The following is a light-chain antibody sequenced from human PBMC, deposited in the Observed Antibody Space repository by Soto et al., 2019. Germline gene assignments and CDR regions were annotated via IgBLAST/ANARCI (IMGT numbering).Light chain of an antibody. CDR1: HSVSSN. V-gene: IGKV3D-15*01. Sequence: IVLTQSPATLSVSPGERATLSCRASHSVSSNLAWHQQRPGQAPRLLIYGASTRATGVPARLSGGGSGTEFTLTITSLQSEDFAVYWCQQYNNWPLTFGPGTRLEI. J-gene: IGKJ5*01. CDR3: QQYNNWPLT. CDR2: GAS.